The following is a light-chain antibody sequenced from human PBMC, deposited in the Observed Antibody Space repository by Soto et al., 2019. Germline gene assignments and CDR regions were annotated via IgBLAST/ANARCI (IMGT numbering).Light chain of an antibody. Sequence: DIQMTQSPSPLSSSVGDTVTITCRASQTISRWLAWYQQKPGKAPQYLIQAASILQSGVPSRFSGSGSGTEFILTINNLQPEDFASYFCLQVYSFPRTFGLGTKVDIK. CDR1: QTISRW. J-gene: IGKJ1*01. CDR2: AAS. CDR3: LQVYSFPRT. V-gene: IGKV1-12*01.